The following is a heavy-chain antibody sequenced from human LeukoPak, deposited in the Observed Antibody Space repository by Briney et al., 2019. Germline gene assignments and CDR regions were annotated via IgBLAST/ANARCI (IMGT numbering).Heavy chain of an antibody. CDR2: IYYSGST. CDR3: AREGLGWFDP. D-gene: IGHD3-16*01. V-gene: IGHV4-39*07. Sequence: SETLSLTCSVSGGSISSSSYYWGWIRQPPGKGLEWIGTIYYSGSTSYNPSLKSRVTISVDTSKNQFSLRLSSMTAADTAVYYCAREGLGWFDPWGRGTLVTVSS. CDR1: GGSISSSSYY. J-gene: IGHJ5*02.